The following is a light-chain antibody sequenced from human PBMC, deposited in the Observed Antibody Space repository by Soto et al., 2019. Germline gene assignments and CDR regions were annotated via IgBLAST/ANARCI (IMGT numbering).Light chain of an antibody. CDR3: HHCGGSQP. J-gene: IGKJ1*01. V-gene: IGKV3-20*01. CDR1: QSISSSY. Sequence: EIVLTQSPGTLSLSPGERATLSCRASQSISSSYLVWYQQKPGQAPRLLIYGASSSATGIPDRFSGSGSGRDFTVTISTLEPEEFAVYFCHHCGGSQPFGQGTKVETK. CDR2: GAS.